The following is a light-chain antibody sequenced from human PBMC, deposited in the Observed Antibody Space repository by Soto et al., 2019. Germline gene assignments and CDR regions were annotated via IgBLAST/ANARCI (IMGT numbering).Light chain of an antibody. CDR1: QSITTY. Sequence: DIQMTQSPSSLSASVGDRVTVTCRASQSITTYLNWFQHRPGKAPKLLIYATSSVPSGVPSRFSGSGSRTDFTLTISSLQPEDFATYSCQQTYTTPWTFGQGTKVEI. V-gene: IGKV1-39*01. CDR3: QQTYTTPWT. CDR2: ATS. J-gene: IGKJ1*01.